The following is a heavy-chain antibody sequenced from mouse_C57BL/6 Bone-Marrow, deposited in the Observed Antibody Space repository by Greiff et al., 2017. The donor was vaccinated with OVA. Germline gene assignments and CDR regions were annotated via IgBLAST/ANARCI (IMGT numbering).Heavy chain of an antibody. V-gene: IGHV1-18*01. CDR3: ARSPPHYYGSSLFDY. Sequence: VQLKQSGPELVKPGASVKIPCKASGYTFTDHNMDWVKQSHGKSLEWIGDINPNNGGTIYNQKFKGKATLTVDKSSSTAYMELRSLTSEDTAVYYCARSPPHYYGSSLFDYWGQGTTLTVSS. CDR2: INPNNGGT. CDR1: GYTFTDHN. D-gene: IGHD1-1*01. J-gene: IGHJ2*01.